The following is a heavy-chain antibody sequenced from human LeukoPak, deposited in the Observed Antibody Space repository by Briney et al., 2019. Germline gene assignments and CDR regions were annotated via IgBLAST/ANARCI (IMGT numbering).Heavy chain of an antibody. D-gene: IGHD5-18*01. CDR2: IYSSGNT. J-gene: IGHJ4*02. Sequence: SETLSLTSTVSGGSISSSSYYWGWLRQPPGKGLEWIGSIYSSGNTYYNPSLKSRVTISVDTPKDQFSLKLSSVTAADTAVYFCARHGDTAISFNYWGQGTLVTVSS. CDR3: ARHGDTAISFNY. CDR1: GGSISSSSYY. V-gene: IGHV4-39*01.